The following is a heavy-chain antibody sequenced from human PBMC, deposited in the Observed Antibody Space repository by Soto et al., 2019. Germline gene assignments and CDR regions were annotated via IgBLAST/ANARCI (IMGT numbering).Heavy chain of an antibody. CDR1: GYTFTSYY. Sequence: ASVKVSCKASGYTFTSYYMHWLLQAPGQGLEWMGIINPSGGSTSYAQKFQGRVTMTRDTSTSTVYMELSSLRSEDTAVYYCARSTMVRGVLEYYYYGMDVWGQGTTVTVSS. CDR2: INPSGGST. D-gene: IGHD3-10*01. V-gene: IGHV1-46*01. CDR3: ARSTMVRGVLEYYYYGMDV. J-gene: IGHJ6*02.